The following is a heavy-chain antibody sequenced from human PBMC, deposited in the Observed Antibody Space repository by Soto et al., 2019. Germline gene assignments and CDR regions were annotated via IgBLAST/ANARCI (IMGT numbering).Heavy chain of an antibody. CDR2: ISGSGGST. CDR3: AKAGWNQGYYYYGMDV. D-gene: IGHD1-1*01. CDR1: GFTFSSYA. J-gene: IGHJ6*02. V-gene: IGHV3-23*01. Sequence: GGSLRLSCAASGFTFSSYAMSWVRQAPGMGLEWVSAISGSGGSTYYADSVKGRFTISRDNSKNTLYLQMNSLRAEDTAVYYCAKAGWNQGYYYYGMDVWGQGTTVTVSS.